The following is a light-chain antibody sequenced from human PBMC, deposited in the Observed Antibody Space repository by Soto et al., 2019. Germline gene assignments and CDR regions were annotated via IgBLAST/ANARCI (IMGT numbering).Light chain of an antibody. CDR3: QQSYSTLGT. J-gene: IGKJ3*01. V-gene: IGKV2-30*01. Sequence: DVVMTQSPLSLPVTLGQPASISCRSGQGLVYSDGNTYLHWFQHRPGQSPRRLIYKVSNRDSGVPSRFSGSGSGTDFTLTISSLQPEDFATYYCQQSYSTLGTFGPGTKVDIK. CDR2: KVS. CDR1: QGLVYSDGNTY.